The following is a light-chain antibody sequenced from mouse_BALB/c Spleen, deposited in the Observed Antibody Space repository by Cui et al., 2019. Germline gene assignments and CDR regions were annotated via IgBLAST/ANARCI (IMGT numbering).Light chain of an antibody. CDR1: QDINSY. CDR2: RAN. J-gene: IGKJ2*01. Sequence: DITMTQSPSSMSASLGERVTITCKASQDINSYLSWFQQKPGKSPKTLIYRANRLVDGVPSRFSGSGSGQDYSLTISSLEYEDMGIYYCLQYDEFPYTFGGGTKLEIK. V-gene: IGKV14-111*01. CDR3: LQYDEFPYT.